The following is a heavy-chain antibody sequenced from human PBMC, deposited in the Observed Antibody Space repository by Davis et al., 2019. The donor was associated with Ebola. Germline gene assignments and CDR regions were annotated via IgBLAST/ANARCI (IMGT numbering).Heavy chain of an antibody. D-gene: IGHD4-17*01. CDR1: GYSFTTYW. V-gene: IGHV5-51*01. CDR3: ARIDRRTTVTTRY. Sequence: GGSLRLSCKGSGYSFTTYWIAWVRQMPGKGLEWMGITYPDDSTLTYSPSFQGHVTISADKSISTAYLQWSSLKASDIAMYYCARIDRRTTVTTRYWGQGTLVTVSS. J-gene: IGHJ4*02. CDR2: TYPDDSTL.